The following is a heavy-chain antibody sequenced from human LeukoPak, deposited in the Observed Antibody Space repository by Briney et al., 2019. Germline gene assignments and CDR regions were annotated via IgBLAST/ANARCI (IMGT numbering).Heavy chain of an antibody. CDR2: IIPIFGTA. V-gene: IGHV1-69*05. CDR3: ASCDTAMDPFDY. D-gene: IGHD5-18*01. CDR1: GGTFSSYA. J-gene: IGHJ4*02. Sequence: SVRVSCKASGGTFSSYAISWVRQAPGQGLEWMGGIIPIFGTANYAQKLQGRVTMTTDTSTSTAYMELRSLRSDDTAVYYCASCDTAMDPFDYWGQGTLVTVSS.